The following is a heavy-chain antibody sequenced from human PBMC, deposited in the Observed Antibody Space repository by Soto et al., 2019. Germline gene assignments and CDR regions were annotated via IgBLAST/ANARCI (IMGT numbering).Heavy chain of an antibody. Sequence: GGSLRLSCAASGFTFSNAWMSWVRQAPGKGLEWVGRIKSKTDGGTTDYAEPVKGRFTISRDDSKNTLYLQMNSLKTEDTAVYYCTTDGSGSYYNAYYFDYWGQGTLVTVSS. D-gene: IGHD3-10*01. CDR1: GFTFSNAW. J-gene: IGHJ4*02. V-gene: IGHV3-15*01. CDR2: IKSKTDGGTT. CDR3: TTDGSGSYYNAYYFDY.